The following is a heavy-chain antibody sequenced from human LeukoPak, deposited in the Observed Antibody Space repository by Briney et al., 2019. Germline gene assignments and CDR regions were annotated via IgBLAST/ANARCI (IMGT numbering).Heavy chain of an antibody. V-gene: IGHV3-23*01. CDR3: ARGDSSGYSRSLDY. CDR2: ISGSGTNT. D-gene: IGHD3-22*01. CDR1: GFTFSSYT. Sequence: GGSLRLSCAASGFTFSSYTMNWVRQAPGTGLEWVSGISGSGTNTYYADSVKGRFTISRDNAKNSLYLQMSSLRAEDTAVYYCARGDSSGYSRSLDYWGQGTLVTVSS. J-gene: IGHJ4*02.